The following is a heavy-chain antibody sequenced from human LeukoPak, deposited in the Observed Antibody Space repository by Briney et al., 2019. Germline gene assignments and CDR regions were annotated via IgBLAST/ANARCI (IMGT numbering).Heavy chain of an antibody. Sequence: GGSLRLSCAASGFTFSDYYMSWIRRAPGKGLEWVSYISSTDSTIYYADSVKGRFTISRGNAKNSLYLQMNSLRAEDTAVYYCASQIEPYYFDYWGQGTLVTVSA. D-gene: IGHD1-14*01. CDR1: GFTFSDYY. J-gene: IGHJ4*02. CDR3: ASQIEPYYFDY. CDR2: ISSTDSTI. V-gene: IGHV3-11*01.